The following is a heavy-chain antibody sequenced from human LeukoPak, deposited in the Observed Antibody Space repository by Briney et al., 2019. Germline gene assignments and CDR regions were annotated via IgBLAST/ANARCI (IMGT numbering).Heavy chain of an antibody. D-gene: IGHD3-16*01. J-gene: IGHJ4*02. CDR2: INPINGRT. CDR1: GYRFTSFY. CDR3: ARDFRGSFDS. V-gene: IGHV1-46*01. Sequence: ASVKVSCKASGYRFTSFYIHWVRQAPGQGLDWMGIINPINGRTTYAQKFQGTVTMTRDTSASTVYMELNSLTSEDTAIYYCARDFRGSFDSWGQGSLVTVSS.